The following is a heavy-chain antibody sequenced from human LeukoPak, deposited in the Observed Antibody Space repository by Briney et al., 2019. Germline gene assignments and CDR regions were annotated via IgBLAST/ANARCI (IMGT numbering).Heavy chain of an antibody. Sequence: SVKVSCKASGGTFSSYAISWVRQAPGQGLEWMGGIIPIFGTANYAQKFQGRVTITADESTSTAYMELSSLRSEDTAVYYCARQRSLNYYYYHGMDVWGQGTTVTVSS. J-gene: IGHJ6*02. D-gene: IGHD1-26*01. V-gene: IGHV1-69*13. CDR3: ARQRSLNYYYYHGMDV. CDR2: IIPIFGTA. CDR1: GGTFSSYA.